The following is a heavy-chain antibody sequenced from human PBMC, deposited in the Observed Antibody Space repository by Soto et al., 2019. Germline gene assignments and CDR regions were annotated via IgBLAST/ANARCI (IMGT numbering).Heavy chain of an antibody. V-gene: IGHV1-18*01. CDR2: INTYNGNT. CDR3: AMVDVYVTPSPQDV. CDR1: GYTFTRYG. D-gene: IGHD3-16*01. Sequence: QVQLVQSGAEVKNPGASVKVSCKASGYTFTRYGIGWARQAPGQGLEWMGWINTYNGNTNYAQNVQGRVTLTTDTSTITAYMGLRSLRSNDTAIYYCAMVDVYVTPSPQDVWGQGTTVIVSS. J-gene: IGHJ6*02.